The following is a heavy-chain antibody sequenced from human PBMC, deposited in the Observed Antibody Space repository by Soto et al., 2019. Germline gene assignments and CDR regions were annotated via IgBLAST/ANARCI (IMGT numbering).Heavy chain of an antibody. CDR2: IYYSGNT. Sequence: QVQLLESGPGLVKPSETLSLTCTVSDDSISRSSFYWGWIRQPPGKELEWIGSIYYSGNTHYNPYHRIRVTISEDTSNNQFSLKLSSVSAADTVVYFCARHATHGVLPSYAKHYFDDWGLGTLVPGSS. D-gene: IGHD2-8*01. V-gene: IGHV4-39*01. J-gene: IGHJ4*02. CDR1: DDSISRSSFY. CDR3: ARHATHGVLPSYAKHYFDD.